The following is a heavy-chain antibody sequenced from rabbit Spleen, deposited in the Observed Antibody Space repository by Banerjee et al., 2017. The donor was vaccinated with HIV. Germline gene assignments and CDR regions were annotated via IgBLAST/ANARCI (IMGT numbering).Heavy chain of an antibody. CDR2: IDPIFGST. D-gene: IGHD1-1*01. CDR1: GFSFSSRDV. J-gene: IGHJ3*01. V-gene: IGHV1S45*01. CDR3: ARDTSSSFSSYGMDL. Sequence: QEQLVESGGGLVQPEGSLTLTCTASGFSFSSRDVMCWVRQAPGKGLEWIGYIDPIFGSTYYASWAKGRFTISKTSSTTVTLQVTRLTAADTATYFCARDTSSSFSSYGMDLWGQGTLVTVS.